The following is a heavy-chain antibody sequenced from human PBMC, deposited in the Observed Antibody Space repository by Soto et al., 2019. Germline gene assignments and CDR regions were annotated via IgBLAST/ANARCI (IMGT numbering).Heavy chain of an antibody. CDR2: INPGSGAS. CDR1: GYTVTTHY. V-gene: IGHV1-46*01. J-gene: IGHJ3*02. CDR3: ARGGEVGVAGSAAFDM. Sequence: QVQLVQSGAEVKKPGASVKISCTASGYTVTTHYMHWVRQAPGRGLEWMGAINPGSGASKYTQTFQARVTMTRDTSTHTVYMEMSALRSEDTDVFYCARGGEVGVAGSAAFDMWGQGTMVTVSS. D-gene: IGHD3-3*01.